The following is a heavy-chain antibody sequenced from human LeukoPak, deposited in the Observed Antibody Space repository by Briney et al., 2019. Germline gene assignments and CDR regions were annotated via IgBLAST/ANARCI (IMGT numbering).Heavy chain of an antibody. CDR1: GYTFISYV. CDR2: INPNSGNI. V-gene: IGHV1-2*02. J-gene: IGHJ5*02. CDR3: ARIAAALNWFDP. Sequence: ASVKVSCKASGYTFISYVMTWVRQAPGQGLEWVGWINPNSGNINYAQKFEGRVTMTRDTSISTAYMELSRLRFDDTAVYYCARIAAALNWFDPWGQGTLVTVSS. D-gene: IGHD6-13*01.